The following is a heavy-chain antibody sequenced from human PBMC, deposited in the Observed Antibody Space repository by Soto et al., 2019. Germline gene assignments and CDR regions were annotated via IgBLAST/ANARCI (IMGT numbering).Heavy chain of an antibody. J-gene: IGHJ4*02. CDR2: IKQDGSEK. CDR3: ARGTGRLIVTTTRTDF. D-gene: IGHD5-12*01. Sequence: PGGSLRLSCVASGFTFSSYWMSWVRQAPGKGLEWVANIKQDGSEKYYVDSVKGRFTLSRDNAKNSLYLQMNSLTVEDTAVYYCARGTGRLIVTTTRTDFWGQGTLVTVSS. CDR1: GFTFSSYW. V-gene: IGHV3-7*01.